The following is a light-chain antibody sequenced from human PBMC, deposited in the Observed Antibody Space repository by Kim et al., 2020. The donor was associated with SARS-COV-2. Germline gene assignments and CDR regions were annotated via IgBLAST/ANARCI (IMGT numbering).Light chain of an antibody. CDR3: ASYAGTNIVV. Sequence: QYALTQPPSASGSPGQSVTISCTGTSSDVGSYNYVTWYQQHPGKAPKLIISEVAKRPSGVPDRFSGSKSGNTASLTVSELQADDEADYYCASYAGTNIVVFSGRSKLTGL. CDR1: SSDVGSYNY. V-gene: IGLV2-8*01. J-gene: IGLJ2*01. CDR2: EVA.